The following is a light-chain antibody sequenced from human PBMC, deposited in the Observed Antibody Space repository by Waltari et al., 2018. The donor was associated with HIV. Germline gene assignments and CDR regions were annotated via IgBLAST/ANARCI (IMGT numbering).Light chain of an antibody. CDR3: CSYAGTSINWV. CDR1: RRYVSDSKY. CDR2: GVN. Sequence: QSALNQPRSVSGSPGHSVTISCTAARRYVSDSKYVSWYQQHPGKAPKLILFGVNKRPSGVPDRFSGSTSGNTASLTITGLQADDEAHYYCCSYAGTSINWVFGGGTMLTVL. J-gene: IGLJ3*02. V-gene: IGLV2-11*01.